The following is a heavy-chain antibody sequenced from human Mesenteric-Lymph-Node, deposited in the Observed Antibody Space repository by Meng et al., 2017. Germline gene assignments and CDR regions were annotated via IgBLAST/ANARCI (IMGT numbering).Heavy chain of an antibody. Sequence: KVSCKGSGYSFITYWIGWVRQMPGKGLEWIGIIYPGDSDTRYSTSFQGQVTISADKYINTADLQWSSLKASDTAMYYCARHSYSSGWYEDYWGQGTLVTVSS. V-gene: IGHV5-51*01. CDR1: GYSFITYW. D-gene: IGHD6-19*01. J-gene: IGHJ4*02. CDR2: IYPGDSDT. CDR3: ARHSYSSGWYEDY.